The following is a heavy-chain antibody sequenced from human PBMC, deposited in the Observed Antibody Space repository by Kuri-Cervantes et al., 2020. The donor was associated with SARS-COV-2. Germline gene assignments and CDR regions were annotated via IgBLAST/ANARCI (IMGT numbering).Heavy chain of an antibody. V-gene: IGHV4-39*01. D-gene: IGHD1-1*01. CDR3: ARPGRRTDTGSAFDI. CDR1: GGSFSGYY. J-gene: IGHJ3*02. CDR2: ICYSGST. Sequence: SETLSLTCAVYGGSFSGYYWGWIRQPPGKGLEWIGSICYSGSTYYNPSLKSRVTISVDTSKNQFSLKLSSVTAADTAVYYCARPGRRTDTGSAFDIWGQGTMVTVSS.